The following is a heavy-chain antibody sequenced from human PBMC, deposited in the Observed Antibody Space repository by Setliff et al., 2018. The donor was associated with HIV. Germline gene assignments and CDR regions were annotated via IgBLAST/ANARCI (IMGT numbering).Heavy chain of an antibody. CDR3: ARVRLYNSALDY. CDR1: GFTFNYHA. Sequence: PGGSLRLSCAASGFTFNYHAMTWVRQAPGKGLEWVSGISGSGDSTFYAHSVKGRFTLSRDTSKNTLSLQMNTLRPEDTAVYYCARVRLYNSALDYWGQGTLVTVSS. CDR2: ISGSGDST. V-gene: IGHV3-23*01. J-gene: IGHJ4*02. D-gene: IGHD3-22*01.